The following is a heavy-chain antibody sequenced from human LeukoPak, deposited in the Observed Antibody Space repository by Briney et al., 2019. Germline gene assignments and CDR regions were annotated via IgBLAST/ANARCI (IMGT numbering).Heavy chain of an antibody. CDR3: ARLSGYSSSWVDY. CDR2: IYSSGNT. J-gene: IGHJ4*02. CDR1: GGXIISYY. D-gene: IGHD6-13*01. Sequence: SETLSLTCSVSGGXIISYYWSWIRQPPGKGLEWIGYIYSSGNTNYSPSLKSRVTMSVDTSKNQFSLKLSSVTAADTAVYYCARLSGYSSSWVDYWGQGTLVTVSS. V-gene: IGHV4-59*08.